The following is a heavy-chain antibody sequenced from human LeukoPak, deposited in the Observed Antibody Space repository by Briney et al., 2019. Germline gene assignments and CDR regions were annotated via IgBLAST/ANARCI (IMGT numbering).Heavy chain of an antibody. CDR1: GFTFSNHG. CDR3: ARSGSSADY. V-gene: IGHV3-30*03. D-gene: IGHD3-10*01. CDR2: ISYDGSNE. J-gene: IGHJ4*02. Sequence: PGGSLRLSCAGSGFTFSNHGMNWVRQAPGKGLEWVAVISYDGSNEYYADSVKGRFTISRDNSKNALYLQMNSLRAEDTAVYYCARSGSSADYWGQGTLVTVSS.